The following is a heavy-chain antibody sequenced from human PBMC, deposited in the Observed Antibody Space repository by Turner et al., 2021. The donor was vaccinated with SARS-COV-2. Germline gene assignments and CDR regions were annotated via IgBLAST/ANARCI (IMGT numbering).Heavy chain of an antibody. V-gene: IGHV5-10-1*01. D-gene: IGHD2-2*01. CDR2: INPSDSYT. Sequence: EVQLVQSGAEVKKPGESLRISCKGSGYRFTSYWISWVRQMPGKGLEWMGRINPSDSYTNYSPSLQGNVTISADKSISTAYLQWSSLKASDTAMYYCARSFGDCSSTSCLLNWFDPWGQGTLVTVSS. J-gene: IGHJ5*02. CDR3: ARSFGDCSSTSCLLNWFDP. CDR1: GYRFTSYW.